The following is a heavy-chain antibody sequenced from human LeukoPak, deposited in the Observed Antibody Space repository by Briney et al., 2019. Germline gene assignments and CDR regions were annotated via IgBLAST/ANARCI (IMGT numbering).Heavy chain of an antibody. Sequence: ASVKVSCKASGYTFTGYYMHWVRQAPGQGLEWMGWINPNSGGANYARKFQGRVTMTRDTSISTAYMELSRLRSDDTAVYYCARDLVANDAFDIWGQGTMVTVSS. J-gene: IGHJ3*02. CDR2: INPNSGGA. D-gene: IGHD2-15*01. CDR1: GYTFTGYY. V-gene: IGHV1-2*02. CDR3: ARDLVANDAFDI.